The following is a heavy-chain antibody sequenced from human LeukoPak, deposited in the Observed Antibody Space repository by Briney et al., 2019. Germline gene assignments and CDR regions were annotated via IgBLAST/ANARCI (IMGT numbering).Heavy chain of an antibody. J-gene: IGHJ3*02. D-gene: IGHD5-24*01. CDR2: ISYDGSNK. V-gene: IGHV3-30*18. CDR3: AKAHGAMATIGHDAFDI. Sequence: GGSLRLSCAASGFTFSSYGMHWVRQAPGKGLEWVAVISYDGSNKYYADSVKGRFTISRDNSKNTLYLQMNSLRAEDTAVYYCAKAHGAMATIGHDAFDIWGQGTMVTVSS. CDR1: GFTFSSYG.